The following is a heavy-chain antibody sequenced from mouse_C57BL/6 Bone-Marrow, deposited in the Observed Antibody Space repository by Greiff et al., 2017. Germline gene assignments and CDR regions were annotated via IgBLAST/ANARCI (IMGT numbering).Heavy chain of an antibody. CDR3: TTCQLKPWFAY. V-gene: IGHV14-4*01. J-gene: IGHJ3*01. CDR2: IDPENGDT. Sequence: VQLKESGAEFVRPGVSVKLSCTASGFNIKDDYMPWVKQSPGPGLEWIGWIDPENGDTENDSKFQGKATITADTSSHTAYLQLSSLTSEDTAVYYWTTCQLKPWFAYWGQGTLVTVSA. CDR1: GFNIKDDY. D-gene: IGHD3-2*02.